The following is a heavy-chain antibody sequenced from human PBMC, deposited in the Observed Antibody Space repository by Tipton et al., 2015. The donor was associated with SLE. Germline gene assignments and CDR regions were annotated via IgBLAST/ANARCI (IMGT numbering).Heavy chain of an antibody. D-gene: IGHD6-13*01. CDR2: INHSGST. CDR3: ARDSAAGTDY. V-gene: IGHV4-34*01. CDR1: GGSFSGYY. Sequence: TLSLTCAVYGGSFSGYYWSWIRQPPGKGLEWIGEINHSGSTNYNPSLKSRVTISVDTSKNQFSLKLSSVTAADTAVYYCARDSAAGTDYWGQGTLVTVSS. J-gene: IGHJ4*02.